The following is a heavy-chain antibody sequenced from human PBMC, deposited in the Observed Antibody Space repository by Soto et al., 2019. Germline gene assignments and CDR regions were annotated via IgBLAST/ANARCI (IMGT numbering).Heavy chain of an antibody. CDR3: ARDDDRPDNGLDM. J-gene: IGHJ3*02. V-gene: IGHV3-33*05. D-gene: IGHD2-8*01. CDR1: GFTFSKYG. CDR2: ILHDGGGE. Sequence: QVQLVESGGGVVQPGRSLRLSCAASGFTFSKYGMHWVREAPGKGLEWVAVILHDGGGERYGDSVKGRFTISRDNSKTTLYLQINSLRVEDTAVNYCARDDDRPDNGLDMWGQGTMVTVSS.